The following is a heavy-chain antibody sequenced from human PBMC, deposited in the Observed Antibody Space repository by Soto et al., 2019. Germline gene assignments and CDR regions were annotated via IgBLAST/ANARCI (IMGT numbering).Heavy chain of an antibody. CDR2: IHYSGSA. CDR3: AMGSGSHKASGY. Sequence: XGTLSLTCTVSAGSISGYYWSWIRQPPGKELELIAYIHYSGSAYYNPSLRSRVTISIATSKNQFSLKVSSVNVADTAVYYCAMGSGSHKASGYWGQGTLVTVSS. J-gene: IGHJ4*02. CDR1: AGSISGYY. D-gene: IGHD3-10*01. V-gene: IGHV4-59*01.